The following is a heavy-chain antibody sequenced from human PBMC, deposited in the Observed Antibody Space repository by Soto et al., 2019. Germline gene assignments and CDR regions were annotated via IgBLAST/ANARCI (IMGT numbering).Heavy chain of an antibody. J-gene: IGHJ5*02. CDR1: GFTFRSYW. D-gene: IGHD3-22*01. CDR2: INSDGSST. CDR3: ARDHDYYYDSSGYYEFDP. V-gene: IGHV3-74*01. Sequence: GGSLRLACAATGFTFRSYWMHWVRQARGKRLVWVSRINSDGSSTSYADSVKGRFTISRDNAKNTLYLQMNSLRAEDTAVYYCARDHDYYYDSSGYYEFDPWGQGTLVTVSS.